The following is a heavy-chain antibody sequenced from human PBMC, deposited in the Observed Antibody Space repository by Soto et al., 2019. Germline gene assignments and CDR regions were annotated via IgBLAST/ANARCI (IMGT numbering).Heavy chain of an antibody. CDR2: MYNSGST. CDR3: ARTRNDGYFDY. V-gene: IGHV4-59*08. J-gene: IGHJ4*02. D-gene: IGHD1-1*01. CDR1: GGSISSYY. Sequence: SETLSLTCTVSGGSISSYYWSWIRQPPGKGLEWIGYMYNSGSTKYNPSLQSRFTISVDTSENQFSLKLSSVTAADTAVYYCARTRNDGYFDYWGQGILVTVSS.